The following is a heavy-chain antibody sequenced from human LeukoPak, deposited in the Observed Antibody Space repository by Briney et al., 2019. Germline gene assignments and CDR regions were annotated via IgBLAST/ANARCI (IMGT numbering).Heavy chain of an antibody. V-gene: IGHV1-18*04. Sequence: ASVKVSCKASGYTFTGYYIHWVRQAPGQGLEWMGWISAYNGNTNYAQRLQCRVTMTTDTSTSTPYMELRSLRSDDTAVYYCARDSQLTFLVGTSSTYDYWGQGTLVTVSS. J-gene: IGHJ4*02. CDR2: ISAYNGNT. D-gene: IGHD1-26*01. CDR3: ARDSQLTFLVGTSSTYDY. CDR1: GYTFTGYY.